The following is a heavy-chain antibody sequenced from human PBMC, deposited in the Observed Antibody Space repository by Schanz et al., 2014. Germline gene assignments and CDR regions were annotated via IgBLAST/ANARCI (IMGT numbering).Heavy chain of an antibody. CDR1: GLTFTSAW. V-gene: IGHV3-23*04. CDR3: ARGLIAAAGGAFDY. J-gene: IGHJ4*02. D-gene: IGHD6-13*01. Sequence: EVQLVESGGGLVQPGGSLRLSCTASGLTFTSAWMSWVRQAPGKGLEWVSAISGGGGTTYYADSVKGRFTISRDNSKNTLYLQMNSLRAEDTAVYYCARGLIAAAGGAFDYWGQGTLVTVSS. CDR2: ISGGGGTT.